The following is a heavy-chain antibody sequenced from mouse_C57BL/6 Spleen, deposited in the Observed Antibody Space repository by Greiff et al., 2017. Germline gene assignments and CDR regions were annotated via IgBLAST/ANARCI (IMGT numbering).Heavy chain of an antibody. CDR1: GFTFSSYA. CDR2: ISDGGSYT. Sequence: EVKVVESGGGLVKPGGSLKLSCAASGFTFSSYAMSWVRQTPEKRLEWVATISDGGSYTYYPDNVKGRFTISRDNAKNNLYLQMSHLKSEDTAMYYCARDQDWEGAGFAYWGQGTLVTVSA. D-gene: IGHD4-1*01. CDR3: ARDQDWEGAGFAY. V-gene: IGHV5-4*01. J-gene: IGHJ3*01.